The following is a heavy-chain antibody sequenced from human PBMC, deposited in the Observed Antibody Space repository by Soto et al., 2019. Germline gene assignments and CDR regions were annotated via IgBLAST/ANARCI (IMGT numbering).Heavy chain of an antibody. Sequence: QVQLVESGGGVVQPGTSLRLSCAASGFTFRSHDMHWVRQAPGKGLEWVAGISYDGSLKFYADSVKGRFPISRDNSKNTLLLQMNSLTTGDTAVYLYARGRGYGSGGNLPFDYWGQGTLVTVSS. CDR3: ARGRGYGSGGNLPFDY. CDR1: GFTFRSHD. CDR2: ISYDGSLK. J-gene: IGHJ4*02. D-gene: IGHD3-10*01. V-gene: IGHV3-30-3*01.